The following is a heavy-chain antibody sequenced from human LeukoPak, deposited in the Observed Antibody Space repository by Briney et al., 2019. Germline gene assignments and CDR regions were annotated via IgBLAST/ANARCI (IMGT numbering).Heavy chain of an antibody. CDR1: GGTFSSYA. CDR2: IIPIFGTA. V-gene: IGHV1-69*13. CDR3: ARDSASGDTAMVKRSRTRVTMDV. D-gene: IGHD5-18*01. Sequence: ASVKVSCKASGGTFSSYAISWVRQAPGQGLEWMGGIIPIFGTANYAQKFQGRVTITADESTSTAYMELSSLRSEDTAVYYCARDSASGDTAMVKRSRTRVTMDVWGKGTTVTVSS. J-gene: IGHJ6*03.